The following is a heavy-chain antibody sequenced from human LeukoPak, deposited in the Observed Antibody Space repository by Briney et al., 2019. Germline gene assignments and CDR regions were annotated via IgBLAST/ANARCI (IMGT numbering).Heavy chain of an antibody. V-gene: IGHV3-23*01. D-gene: IGHD1-1*01. Sequence: GGSLRLSCAASGFTFSSYAMSWVRQAPGKGLEWVSAISTSGDTTYYGDSVKGRFTISRDNSKNTLYLQMNSLRPEDTAVYYCAKFPTTNSKEGFDYWGQGTLVTVSS. J-gene: IGHJ4*02. CDR1: GFTFSSYA. CDR2: ISTSGDTT. CDR3: AKFPTTNSKEGFDY.